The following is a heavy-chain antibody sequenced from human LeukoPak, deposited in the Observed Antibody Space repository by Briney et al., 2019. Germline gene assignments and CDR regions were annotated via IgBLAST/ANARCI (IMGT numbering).Heavy chain of an antibody. CDR1: GGTFSSYA. CDR3: ARGSGRNSQITIFSPEYYFDY. D-gene: IGHD3-9*01. Sequence: ASVTVSCKASGGTFSSYAISWVRQAPGQGLEWMGGIIPIFGTANYAQKFQGRVTISADESTSTAYMELSSLRSEDTAVYYCARGSGRNSQITIFSPEYYFDYWGQGTLVTVSS. V-gene: IGHV1-69*13. CDR2: IIPIFGTA. J-gene: IGHJ4*02.